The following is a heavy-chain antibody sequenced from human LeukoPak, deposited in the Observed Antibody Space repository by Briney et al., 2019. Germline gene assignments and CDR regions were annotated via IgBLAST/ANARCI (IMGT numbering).Heavy chain of an antibody. D-gene: IGHD2-15*01. V-gene: IGHV1-2*06. CDR3: ARDLDEIVVVVAANYFDY. CDR1: GYTFTGYY. J-gene: IGHJ4*02. CDR2: INPNSGGT. Sequence: ASVKVSCKASGYTFTGYYMHWVRQAPGQGLEWMGRINPNSGGTNYAQKFQGGVTTTRDTSISTAYMELSRLRSDDTAVYYCARDLDEIVVVVAANYFDYWGQGTLVTVSS.